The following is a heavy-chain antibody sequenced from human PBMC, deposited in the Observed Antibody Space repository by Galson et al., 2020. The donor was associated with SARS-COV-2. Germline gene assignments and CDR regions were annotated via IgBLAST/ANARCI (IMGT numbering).Heavy chain of an antibody. CDR2: IFYSGST. CDR3: ARDYGSGSYFRENDAFDI. CDR1: GGTISSSAYY. J-gene: IGHJ3*02. D-gene: IGHD3-10*01. V-gene: IGHV4-31*03. Sequence: ASETLSLTCTVSGGTISSSAYYWNWIRQHPGTGLEWIGCIFYSGSTYYNPSLKSRVTISVDTSKNQFSLKLSSVTAADTAVYYCARDYGSGSYFRENDAFDIWGQGTMVTVSS.